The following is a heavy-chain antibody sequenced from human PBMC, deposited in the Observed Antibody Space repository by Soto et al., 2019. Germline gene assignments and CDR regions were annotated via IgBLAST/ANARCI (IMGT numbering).Heavy chain of an antibody. D-gene: IGHD3-10*01. CDR3: ARDMRAVPWYGGVSSAFDI. CDR2: TKTDGSS. CDR1: GFTFSRHW. V-gene: IGHV3-74*01. Sequence: QTGGSLRLSCAASGFTFSRHWIHWVRQAPGKGLVWVSRTKTDGSSSFADSVKGRFTISRDNAKNTLYLQMNSLRAEDTAVYYCARDMRAVPWYGGVSSAFDIWGQGTVVTVSS. J-gene: IGHJ3*02.